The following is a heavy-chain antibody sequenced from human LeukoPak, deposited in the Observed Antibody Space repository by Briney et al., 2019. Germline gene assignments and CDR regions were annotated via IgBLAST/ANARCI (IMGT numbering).Heavy chain of an antibody. Sequence: SETLSLTCTVSGGSISSYYWSWIRQPPGKGLEWIGYIYYSGSTNYNPSLKSRVTMSIDTSKNQFSLNLGSVTAADTAVYYCAREFTSWGQGTLVTVSS. CDR3: AREFTS. J-gene: IGHJ5*02. CDR2: IYYSGST. CDR1: GGSISSYY. V-gene: IGHV4-59*12.